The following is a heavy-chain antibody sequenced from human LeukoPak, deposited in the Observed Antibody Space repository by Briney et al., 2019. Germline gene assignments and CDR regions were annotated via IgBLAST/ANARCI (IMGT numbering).Heavy chain of an antibody. V-gene: IGHV1-46*01. D-gene: IGHD6-13*01. CDR3: ASGEQLVLSVY. J-gene: IGHJ4*02. CDR2: INPSGGST. CDR1: GYTFTSYY. Sequence: ASVTVSCTASGYTFTSYYMHWVRQAPGQGLEWMGIINPSGGSTSYAQKFQGRVTMTRDTSTSTVYMELSSLRSEDTAVYYCASGEQLVLSVYWGQGTLVTVSS.